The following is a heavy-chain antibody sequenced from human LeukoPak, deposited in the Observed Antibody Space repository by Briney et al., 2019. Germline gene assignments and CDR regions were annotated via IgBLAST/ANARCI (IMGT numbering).Heavy chain of an antibody. CDR3: AKAPTTVVTNRFDY. CDR2: ISGSGGST. CDR1: GFTFSSYA. J-gene: IGHJ4*02. Sequence: PGGSLRLFCAAPGFTFSSYAMRWVRQAPGKGLEWVSAISGSGGSTYYADSVKGRFTISRDSYKHTLYLQMNSLRAEDTAVYYCAKAPTTVVTNRFDYWGQGTLVTVSS. D-gene: IGHD4-23*01. V-gene: IGHV3-23*01.